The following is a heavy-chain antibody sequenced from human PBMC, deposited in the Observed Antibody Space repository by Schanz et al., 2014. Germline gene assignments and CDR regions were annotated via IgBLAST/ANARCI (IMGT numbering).Heavy chain of an antibody. CDR3: AKGQLLSYYFDY. V-gene: IGHV3-21*04. CDR2: ISSSGSYI. J-gene: IGHJ4*02. D-gene: IGHD2-21*01. CDR1: GFAFSAYS. Sequence: EVQLVESGGGLVQPGGSLRLSCAASGFAFSAYSMNWVRQAPGKGLEWVSSISSSGSYIYFPDSVKGRFTISRDNAKNSLYLQMNSLRAEDTAVYYCAKGQLLSYYFDYWGQGTLVTVSS.